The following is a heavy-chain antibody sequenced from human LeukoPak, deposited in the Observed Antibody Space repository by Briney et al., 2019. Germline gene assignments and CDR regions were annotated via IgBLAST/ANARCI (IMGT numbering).Heavy chain of an antibody. Sequence: PSETLSLTCAVYGVPFSHHSWSWIRQPAGRGLEWIGEINHGTTTNYNPSLKSRVTISADTSKKQFSLKLTSVTAADTAVYYCVRHHQLDPGFDYWGQGTLVTVSS. J-gene: IGHJ4*02. D-gene: IGHD2-2*01. V-gene: IGHV4-34*01. CDR1: GVPFSHHS. CDR3: VRHHQLDPGFDY. CDR2: INHGTTT.